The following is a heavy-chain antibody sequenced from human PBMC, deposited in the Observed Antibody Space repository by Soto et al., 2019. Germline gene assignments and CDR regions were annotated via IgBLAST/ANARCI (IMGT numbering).Heavy chain of an antibody. J-gene: IGHJ4*02. D-gene: IGHD2-15*01. CDR3: AKGAYAVVAASYFDY. Sequence: GGSLRLSCAASGFTFSDYYMSWIRQAPGKGLEWVSYISSSGSTIYYADSVKGRFTISRDNAKNSLYLQMNSLRAEDTAVYYCAKGAYAVVAASYFDYSGQGTLVTVSS. CDR1: GFTFSDYY. V-gene: IGHV3-11*04. CDR2: ISSSGSTI.